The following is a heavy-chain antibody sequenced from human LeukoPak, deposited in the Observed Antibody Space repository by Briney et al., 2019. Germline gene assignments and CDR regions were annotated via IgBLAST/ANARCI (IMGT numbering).Heavy chain of an antibody. CDR1: GFTFSDYW. CDR2: INNDGGGT. D-gene: IGHD6-25*01. CDR3: AKDPRRHFDY. V-gene: IGHV3-74*01. Sequence: GGSLRLSCAASGFTFSDYWMYWVRQVPGKGLVCVSHINNDGGGTNYVDSVRGRFTISRDNAKNMLYLQMNSLRAEDSAVYYCAKDPRRHFDYWGQGTLVTVSS. J-gene: IGHJ4*02.